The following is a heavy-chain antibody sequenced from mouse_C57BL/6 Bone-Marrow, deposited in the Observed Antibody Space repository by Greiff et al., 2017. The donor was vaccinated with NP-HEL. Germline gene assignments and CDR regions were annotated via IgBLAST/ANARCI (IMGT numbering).Heavy chain of an antibody. CDR2: IWSGGST. J-gene: IGHJ3*01. Sequence: VQLVESGPGLVQPSQSLSITCTVSGFSLTSYGVHWVRQSPGKGLEWLGVIWSGGSTDYNAAFISRLSISKDNSKSQVFFKMNSLQADDTAIYYCARSFYDGYYLAWFAYWGQGTLVTVSA. D-gene: IGHD2-3*01. V-gene: IGHV2-2*01. CDR3: ARSFYDGYYLAWFAY. CDR1: GFSLTSYG.